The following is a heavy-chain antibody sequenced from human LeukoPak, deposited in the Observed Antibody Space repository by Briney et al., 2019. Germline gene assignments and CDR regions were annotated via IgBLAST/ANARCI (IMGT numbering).Heavy chain of an antibody. CDR2: IYYSGST. Sequence: SETLSLTCTVSGGSIGRSSYYWGWIRQSPGKGLEWIGSIYYSGSTNYNPSLKSRVTISVDTSKDQFSLTLSSVTAADTAVYYCARIAAKTVDCWGQGTLVTVSS. CDR1: GGSIGRSSYY. V-gene: IGHV4-39*07. D-gene: IGHD2-21*01. CDR3: ARIAAKTVDC. J-gene: IGHJ4*02.